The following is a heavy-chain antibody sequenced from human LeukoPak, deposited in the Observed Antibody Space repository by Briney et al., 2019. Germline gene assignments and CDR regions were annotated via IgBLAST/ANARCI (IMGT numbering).Heavy chain of an antibody. CDR2: ISSSSSYI. CDR1: GFTFSSYS. Sequence: GGSLRLSCAASGFTFSSYSMNWVRQAPGKGLEWVSSISSSSSYIYYADSVKGRFTISRDNSKNTLYLQMNSLRAEDTAVYYCAKVALNSYSSSWYTQSKYYYYGMDVWGQGTTVTVSS. D-gene: IGHD6-13*01. J-gene: IGHJ6*02. CDR3: AKVALNSYSSSWYTQSKYYYYGMDV. V-gene: IGHV3-21*04.